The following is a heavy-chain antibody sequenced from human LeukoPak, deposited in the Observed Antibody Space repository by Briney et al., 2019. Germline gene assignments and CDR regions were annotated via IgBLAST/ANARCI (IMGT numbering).Heavy chain of an antibody. CDR2: ISYDGSNK. CDR1: GFTFSSYW. J-gene: IGHJ6*03. CDR3: AKDLLLWFGEIAPDYYMDV. Sequence: GGSLRLSCAASGFTFSSYWMSWVRQAPGKGLEWVAVISYDGSNKYYADSVKGRFTISRDNSKNTLYLQMNSLRAEDTAVYYCAKDLLLWFGEIAPDYYMDVWGKGTTVTVSS. V-gene: IGHV3-30*18. D-gene: IGHD3-10*01.